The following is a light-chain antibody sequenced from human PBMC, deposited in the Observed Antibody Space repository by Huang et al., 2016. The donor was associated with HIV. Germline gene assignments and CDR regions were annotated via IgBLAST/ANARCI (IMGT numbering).Light chain of an antibody. CDR1: QGIDSG. J-gene: IGKJ2*01. CDR3: LQTNSFPYT. CDR2: AAY. V-gene: IGKV1D-12*01. Sequence: DIQMTQSPSSVTASVVDRFTITCRASQGIDSGLAWYQQRPGKAPKVLIYAAYSLQGGVPARVSGSGSGTEFSLTINTLQPEDFATYYCLQTNSFPYTFGQGTNLEI.